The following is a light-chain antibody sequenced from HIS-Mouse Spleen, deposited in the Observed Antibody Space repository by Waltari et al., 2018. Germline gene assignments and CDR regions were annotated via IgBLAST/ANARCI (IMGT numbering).Light chain of an antibody. CDR2: EDS. J-gene: IGLJ2*01. CDR3: YSTDSSGNHRV. Sequence: SYALTQPPSVSVSPGQTARITCPGVALPKKYAYWYQQKSGQAPVLVIYEDSKRPSGSPERFSGSSSGTMATLTISGAQVEDEADYYCYSTDSSGNHRVFGGGTKLTVL. V-gene: IGLV3-10*01. CDR1: ALPKKY.